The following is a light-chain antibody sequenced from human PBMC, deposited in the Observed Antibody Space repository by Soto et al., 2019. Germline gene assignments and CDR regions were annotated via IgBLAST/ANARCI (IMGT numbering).Light chain of an antibody. CDR1: SSNMGSNI. CDR3: AACDDSLNGVV. J-gene: IGLJ2*01. CDR2: SKD. V-gene: IGLV1-44*01. Sequence: QAVVTQPPSASGTPGQRVTISCSGSSSNMGSNIVNWYQQLPGAAPKLLIYSKDQRPSGVPDRFSGSKSGTSASLAISGLQSEDEADYYCAACDDSLNGVVFGGGTKLTVL.